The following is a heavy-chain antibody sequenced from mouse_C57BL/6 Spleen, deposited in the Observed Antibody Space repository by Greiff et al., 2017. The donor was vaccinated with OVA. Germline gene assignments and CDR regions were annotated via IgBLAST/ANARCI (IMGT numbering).Heavy chain of an antibody. D-gene: IGHD1-1*01. CDR1: GFTFSSYA. CDR2: ISSGGDYI. CDR3: TRDKGTVVATNWYFDV. V-gene: IGHV5-9-1*02. Sequence: EVKVEESGEGLVKPGGSLKLSCAASGFTFSSYAMSWVRQTPEKRLEWVAYISSGGDYIYYADTVKGRFTISRDNARNTLYLQMSSLKSEDTAMYYCTRDKGTVVATNWYFDVWGTGTTVTVSS. J-gene: IGHJ1*03.